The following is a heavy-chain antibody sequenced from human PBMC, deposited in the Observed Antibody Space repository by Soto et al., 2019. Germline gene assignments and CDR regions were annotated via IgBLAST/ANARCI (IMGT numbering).Heavy chain of an antibody. CDR1: GYTFTTYA. CDR3: ARDYFLGGRYYYGSGSYYNWPAFDI. D-gene: IGHD3-10*01. V-gene: IGHV1-3*01. Sequence: GSVKVSCKASGYTFTTYAMNRVRQAPGQRLEWMVWITSGNGNTKCSQKFQGRVTITRDTSASTAYMELSSLRSEDTAVYYCARDYFLGGRYYYGSGSYYNWPAFDIWGQGTMVTVSS. CDR2: ITSGNGNT. J-gene: IGHJ3*02.